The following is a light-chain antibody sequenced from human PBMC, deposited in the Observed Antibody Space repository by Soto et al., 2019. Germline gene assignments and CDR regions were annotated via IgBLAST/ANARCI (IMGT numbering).Light chain of an antibody. Sequence: EIVMTQSPANLSVSPGERAIVSCRASKSVNNNLAWYQQKPGQAPRLLIYGASTRATGIPARFSGSGSGTEFTLSISGLQSEDSAIYHCQQYNNWPPLTFGGGTKVEIK. J-gene: IGKJ4*01. CDR3: QQYNNWPPLT. V-gene: IGKV3-15*01. CDR2: GAS. CDR1: KSVNNN.